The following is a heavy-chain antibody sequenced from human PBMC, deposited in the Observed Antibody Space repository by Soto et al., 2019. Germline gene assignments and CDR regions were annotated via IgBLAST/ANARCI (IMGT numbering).Heavy chain of an antibody. Sequence: QVQLQQWGAGLLKPSETLSLTCAVYGGFVSSGSYYWSWIRQPPGKGLEWIGEMSHSGGTHFNPSPKTRDTISVDTSNGQFALKMSSVTAAVTALYYCARVERGTATTVVDAFDIWGPGTMVTVSS. D-gene: IGHD1-1*01. J-gene: IGHJ3*02. V-gene: IGHV4-34*01. CDR2: MSHSGGT. CDR3: ARVERGTATTVVDAFDI. CDR1: GGFVSSGSYY.